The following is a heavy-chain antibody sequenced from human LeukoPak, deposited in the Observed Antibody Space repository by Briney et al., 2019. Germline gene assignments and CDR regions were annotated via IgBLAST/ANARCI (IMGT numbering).Heavy chain of an antibody. V-gene: IGHV3-21*01. Sequence: GGSLRLSCAASGFTFSSYTMNWVRQAPGKGLEWVSSIGSRSNYIYYADSVKGRFTISRNNANNSLYLQMNSLRAEDTAVYYCARYQGSVTVVTPSPLDYWGLGTLVTVSS. D-gene: IGHD4-23*01. J-gene: IGHJ4*02. CDR1: GFTFSSYT. CDR3: ARYQGSVTVVTPSPLDY. CDR2: IGSRSNYI.